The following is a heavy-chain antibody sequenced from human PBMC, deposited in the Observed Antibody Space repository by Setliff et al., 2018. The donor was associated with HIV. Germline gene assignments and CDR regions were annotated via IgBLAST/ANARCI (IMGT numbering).Heavy chain of an antibody. CDR1: GFTFSRHA. CDR2: IKEDGSEK. V-gene: IGHV3-7*03. J-gene: IGHJ3*02. CDR3: AREREYYDSSGYRGGNAFDI. D-gene: IGHD3-22*01. Sequence: GGSLRLSCAASGFTFSRHAMSWVRQAPGKGLEWVANIKEDGSEKYYVDSVKGRFTISRDNAKKSLFLQMNSLRAEDTAVYYCAREREYYDSSGYRGGNAFDIWGQGTMVTVSS.